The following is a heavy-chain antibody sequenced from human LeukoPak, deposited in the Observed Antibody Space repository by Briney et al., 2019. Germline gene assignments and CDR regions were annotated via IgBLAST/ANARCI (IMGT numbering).Heavy chain of an antibody. CDR2: INHSGST. V-gene: IGHV4-34*01. D-gene: IGHD6-19*01. CDR1: GGSFSGYY. Sequence: SETLSLTCAVYGGSFSGYYWSWIRQPPGKGLEWIGEINHSGSTNYNPSLKSRVTISVDTSKNQFSLKLSSVTAADTAVYYCARTSTYSSGWLFDYWGQGTLVTVSS. J-gene: IGHJ4*02. CDR3: ARTSTYSSGWLFDY.